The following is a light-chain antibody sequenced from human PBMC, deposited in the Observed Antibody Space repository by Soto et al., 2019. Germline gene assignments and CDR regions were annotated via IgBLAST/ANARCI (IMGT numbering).Light chain of an antibody. CDR1: QSVRSY. V-gene: IGKV3-11*01. Sequence: EIVLAQSPATLSLSPGERVTLTCRASQSVRSYLAWYQQKPGQAPRLLIYDASNRATGIPARFSGSGCGTVFTLTIRSLEPEDVSVYYWEHRANCPATFGQGTRVEIK. CDR3: EHRANCPAT. CDR2: DAS. J-gene: IGKJ5*01.